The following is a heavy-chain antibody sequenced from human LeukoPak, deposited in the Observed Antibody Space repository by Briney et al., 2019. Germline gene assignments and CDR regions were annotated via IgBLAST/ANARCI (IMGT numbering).Heavy chain of an antibody. CDR1: GGTFSSYA. Sequence: ASVKVSCKASGGTFSSYAISWVRQAPGQGLEWMGGIIPIFGTANYAQKFQGRVTITADESTSTAYMELSSLRSEDTAVYYGARDPSGSFNFDYWGQGTLVTVSS. CDR3: ARDPSGSFNFDY. CDR2: IIPIFGTA. D-gene: IGHD1-26*01. V-gene: IGHV1-69*13. J-gene: IGHJ4*02.